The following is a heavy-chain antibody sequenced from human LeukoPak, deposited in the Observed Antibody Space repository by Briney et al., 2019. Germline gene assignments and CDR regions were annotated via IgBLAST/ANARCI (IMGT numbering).Heavy chain of an antibody. CDR1: GYTFTRYG. Sequence: ASVKVSCKASGYTFTRYGISWVRQAPGQGLEWMGWISGYNGNTNYAEKLQGRVTMTTDTSTSTVYMELRSLRSDDTAVYYCARAPGTGYYFDYWGQGTLVTVSS. CDR3: ARAPGTGYYFDY. V-gene: IGHV1-18*01. D-gene: IGHD1-14*01. CDR2: ISGYNGNT. J-gene: IGHJ4*02.